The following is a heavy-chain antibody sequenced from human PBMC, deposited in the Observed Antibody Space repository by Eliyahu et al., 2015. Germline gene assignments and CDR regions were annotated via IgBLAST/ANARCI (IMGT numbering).Heavy chain of an antibody. CDR1: GFRVTVND. J-gene: IGHJ3*02. V-gene: IGHV3-53*01. CDR2: LYSGGTK. Sequence: EVQVVESGGGLIQPGXSLXLSXAASGFRVTVNDMTWVRQAPGKGLQWVSTLYSGGTKYYADSVKGRFDIYRDTSKNTVYLQMDSLRADDTAAYYCARDLEAFDIWGQGTLVTISS. CDR3: ARDLEAFDI.